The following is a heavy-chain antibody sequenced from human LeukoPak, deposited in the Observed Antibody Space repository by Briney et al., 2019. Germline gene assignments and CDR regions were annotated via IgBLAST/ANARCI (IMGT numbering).Heavy chain of an antibody. CDR2: MSPKTGDT. CDR3: ARPWEITMSERSYNWFDS. Sequence: ASVTVSCKASEDTFNAYYIHWVRQAPGQGLEWMGWMSPKTGDTNYAQKFQGRVTMTRDTSISTAYMELSRLRSDDTAVYYCARPWEITMSERSYNWFDSWGQGTLVTVSS. D-gene: IGHD1-26*01. V-gene: IGHV1-2*02. CDR1: EDTFNAYY. J-gene: IGHJ5*01.